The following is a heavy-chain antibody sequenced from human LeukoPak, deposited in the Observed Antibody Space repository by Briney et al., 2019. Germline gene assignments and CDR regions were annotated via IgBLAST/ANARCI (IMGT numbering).Heavy chain of an antibody. J-gene: IGHJ4*02. CDR1: GGSISSGGYY. CDR3: ARTGYYYDSMGFGY. D-gene: IGHD3-22*01. CDR2: IYYSGST. V-gene: IGHV4-31*03. Sequence: PSQTLSLTCTVSGGSISSGGYYWSWIRQHPGKGLEWIGYIYYSGSTYYNQSLKSRVTISVDTSKNQFSLKLSSVTAADTAVYYCARTGYYYDSMGFGYWGQGTLVTVSS.